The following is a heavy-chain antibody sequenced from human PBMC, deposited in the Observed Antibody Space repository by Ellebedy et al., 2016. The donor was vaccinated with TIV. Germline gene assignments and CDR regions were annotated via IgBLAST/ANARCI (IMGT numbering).Heavy chain of an antibody. CDR3: ARAGGRHSTGSGFY. Sequence: GESLKISCAASGFTFSGYWMSWVRQPPGKGLERVANIKEDGSEAYYVDSVKGRFTISRDNAKNSLYLQMSNLRAEDTAVFYCARAGGRHSTGSGFYWGQGTRVTVST. V-gene: IGHV3-7*03. J-gene: IGHJ4*02. CDR1: GFTFSGYW. CDR2: IKEDGSEA. D-gene: IGHD2-2*01.